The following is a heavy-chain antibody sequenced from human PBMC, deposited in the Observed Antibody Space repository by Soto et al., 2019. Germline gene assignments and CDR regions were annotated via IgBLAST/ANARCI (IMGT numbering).Heavy chain of an antibody. CDR2: ISHSGSV. V-gene: IGHV4-4*02. CDR3: ARSFGWYAIDD. CDR1: GGSISSSHF. J-gene: IGHJ4*02. D-gene: IGHD6-19*01. Sequence: QVLLQESGPGLVQPSGTLSLSCAVSGGSISSSHFWGWVRQPPGKGLEWVGDISHSGSVNYNPSLKCRVTISIDTSKNQFSLKLNSVTAADTAVYYCARSFGWYAIDDWGQGTLVIVSS.